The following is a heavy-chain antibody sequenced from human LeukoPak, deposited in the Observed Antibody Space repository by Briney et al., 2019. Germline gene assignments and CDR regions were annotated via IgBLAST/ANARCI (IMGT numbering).Heavy chain of an antibody. J-gene: IGHJ3*02. V-gene: IGHV3-74*01. CDR2: INSDGSST. CDR1: GFTFSSYW. D-gene: IGHD1-26*01. Sequence: GGSLRLSCAASGFTFSSYWVHWVRHAPGKGLVWVSPINSDGSSTSYADSVKGRFTISRDNAKNTLPLQMNSLRAEDTAVYYCARVGGSNAFDIWGQGTMVIVSS. CDR3: ARVGGSNAFDI.